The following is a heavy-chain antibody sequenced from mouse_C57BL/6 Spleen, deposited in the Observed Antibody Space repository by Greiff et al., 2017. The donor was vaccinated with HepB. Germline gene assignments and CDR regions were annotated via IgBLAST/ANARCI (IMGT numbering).Heavy chain of an antibody. CDR3: ARANYGYFDV. CDR1: GFTFSSYA. Sequence: EVQLVESGGGLVKPGGSLKLSCAASGFTFSSYAMSWVRQTPEKRLEWVATISDGGSYTYYPDNVKGRFTISRDNAKNNLYLQMSHLKSEDTAMYYCARANYGYFDVWGTGTTVTVSS. CDR2: ISDGGSYT. J-gene: IGHJ1*03. V-gene: IGHV5-4*01.